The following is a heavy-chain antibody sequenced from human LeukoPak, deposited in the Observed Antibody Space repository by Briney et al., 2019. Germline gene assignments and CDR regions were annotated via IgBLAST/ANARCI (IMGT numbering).Heavy chain of an antibody. V-gene: IGHV4-4*07. CDR1: GGSISSYY. CDR2: IYSRGST. J-gene: IGHJ3*02. CDR3: ARDPMAGTFRAFDS. Sequence: PSETLSLTCTVSGGSISSYYWSWIRQPAGKGLEWIGRIYSRGSTNYNPSLQSRVTMSIDTSKNQISLKLNSVTAADTAVYYCARDPMAGTFRAFDSRGQGTMVTVSS. D-gene: IGHD6-19*01.